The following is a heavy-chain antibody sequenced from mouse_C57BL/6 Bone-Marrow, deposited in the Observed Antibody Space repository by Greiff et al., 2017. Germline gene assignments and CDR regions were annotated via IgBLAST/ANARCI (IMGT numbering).Heavy chain of an antibody. CDR1: GYTFTDYY. V-gene: IGHV1-76*01. CDR3: AIVDCFAWFAY. Sequence: VQLQQSGAELVRPGASVKLSCKASGYTFTDYYINWVKQRPGQGLEWIARIYPGSGNTYYNEKFKGKATLTAEKSSSTAYMKLSSLTSEYSAVYFCAIVDCFAWFAYWGQGTLVTVSA. CDR2: IYPGSGNT. J-gene: IGHJ3*01.